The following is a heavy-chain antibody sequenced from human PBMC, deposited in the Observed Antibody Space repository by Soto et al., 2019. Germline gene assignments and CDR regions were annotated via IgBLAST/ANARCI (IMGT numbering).Heavy chain of an antibody. J-gene: IGHJ4*02. Sequence: QLQLQESGPGLVKPSETLSLICTVSGGSISSSRYRWGWVRQPPGKGLEWIGTIYYSGSTHYNPSLKSRVTTSVDTSKSQFSLRLNSVTAADTAVYYCATVDGLGVVTPFMDYWGQGTLVTVPS. CDR2: IYYSGST. CDR1: GGSISSSRYR. V-gene: IGHV4-39*01. CDR3: ATVDGLGVVTPFMDY. D-gene: IGHD3-3*01.